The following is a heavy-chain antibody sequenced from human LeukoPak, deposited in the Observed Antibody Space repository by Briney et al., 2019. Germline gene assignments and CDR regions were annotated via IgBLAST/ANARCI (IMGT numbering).Heavy chain of an antibody. V-gene: IGHV4-4*09. Sequence: SGTLFLTCTGSGGSLSSFYWTWIRQPPGKGLEWMGYIYHSGSTYYNPSLKRRVTLPLDRPKYQFSLKVSYVPAAVTALYNCVRLRYPLISPVAVWGTGTPVTLSS. CDR2: IYHSGST. CDR3: VRLRYPLISPVAV. J-gene: IGHJ6*04. D-gene: IGHD3-9*01. CDR1: GGSLSSFY.